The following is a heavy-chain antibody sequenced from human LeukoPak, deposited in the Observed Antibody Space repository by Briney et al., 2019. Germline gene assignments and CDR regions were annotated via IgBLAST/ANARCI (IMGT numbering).Heavy chain of an antibody. CDR1: GFTFSSYA. D-gene: IGHD3-10*01. CDR2: ISGSGGST. V-gene: IGHV3-23*01. Sequence: GGSLRLSCAASGFTFSSYAMSWVRQAPGKGLEGVSAISGSGGSTYYADSVKGRFTISRDNAKNSLYLQMNSLRAEDTAVYYCAREDSYYYGSGSYPFDYWGQGTLVTVSS. CDR3: AREDSYYYGSGSYPFDY. J-gene: IGHJ4*02.